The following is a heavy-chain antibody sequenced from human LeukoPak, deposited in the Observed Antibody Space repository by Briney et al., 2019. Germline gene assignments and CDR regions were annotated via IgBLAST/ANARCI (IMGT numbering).Heavy chain of an antibody. D-gene: IGHD4-17*01. CDR2: INTNTGNP. V-gene: IGHV7-4-1*02. CDR1: GYTFTSYA. J-gene: IGHJ4*02. CDR3: ARESDYGDYVPFDY. Sequence: ASVKVSCKASGYTFTSYAMNWVRQAPAQGLEWMGWINTNTGNPTYAQGFTGRFVFSLDTSVSTAYLQISSLKAEDTAVYYCARESDYGDYVPFDYWGQGTLVTVSS.